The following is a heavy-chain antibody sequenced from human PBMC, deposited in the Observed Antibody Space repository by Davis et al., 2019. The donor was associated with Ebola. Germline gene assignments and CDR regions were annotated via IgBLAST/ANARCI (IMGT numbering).Heavy chain of an antibody. Sequence: GESLKISCAASGFSFSDYYMSWIRQAPGKGLEWLSYISSSGSTIYYADSVKGRFTISRDNAKNSLYLQMNSLRAEDTAVYYCARGGGLVGATRWFDPWGQGTLVTVSS. J-gene: IGHJ5*02. CDR1: GFSFSDYY. CDR3: ARGGGLVGATRWFDP. V-gene: IGHV3-11*01. CDR2: ISSSGSTI. D-gene: IGHD1-26*01.